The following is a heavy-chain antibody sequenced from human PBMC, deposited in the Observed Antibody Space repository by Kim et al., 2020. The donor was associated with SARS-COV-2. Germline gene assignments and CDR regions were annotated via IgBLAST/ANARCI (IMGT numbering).Heavy chain of an antibody. V-gene: IGHV3-21*01. CDR3: ARDRTTSGWYISGAVDS. CDR2: ISSSSSDI. J-gene: IGHJ4*02. D-gene: IGHD6-19*01. CDR1: GFTFSSYS. Sequence: GGSLRLSCAASGFTFSSYSMNWVRQAPGKGLEWVSSISSSSSDIYYADSVKGRFTISRDNAKNPLYLQMNSLRAEDTAVYYCARDRTTSGWYISGAVDSWGQGTLVTASS.